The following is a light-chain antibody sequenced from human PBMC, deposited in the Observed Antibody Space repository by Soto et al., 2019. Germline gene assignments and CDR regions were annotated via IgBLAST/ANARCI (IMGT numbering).Light chain of an antibody. CDR2: GAS. CDR1: QSISNF. V-gene: IGKV1-17*01. Sequence: DIQMTQSPSSLSASVGDRVTITCRASQSISNFLNWYQQKPGKAPKRLIYGASNLQSGVSARFSGSGSGTEFTLTINSLQPEDFATYYCLQHNSYPWTFGQGTKVEIK. CDR3: LQHNSYPWT. J-gene: IGKJ1*01.